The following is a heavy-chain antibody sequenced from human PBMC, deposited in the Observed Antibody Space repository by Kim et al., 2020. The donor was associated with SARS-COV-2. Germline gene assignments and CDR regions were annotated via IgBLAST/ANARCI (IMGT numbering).Heavy chain of an antibody. V-gene: IGHV4-39*01. Sequence: SETLSLTCTVSGGSISSSSYYWGWIRQPPGKGLEWIGSIYYSGSTYYNPSLKSRVTISVDTSKNQFSLKLSSVTAADTAVYYCARNIAVAVDGENWFDPWGQGTLVTVSS. J-gene: IGHJ5*02. D-gene: IGHD6-19*01. CDR1: GGSISSSSYY. CDR2: IYYSGST. CDR3: ARNIAVAVDGENWFDP.